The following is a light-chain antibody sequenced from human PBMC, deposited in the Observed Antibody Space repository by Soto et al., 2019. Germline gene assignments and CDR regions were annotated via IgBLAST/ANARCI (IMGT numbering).Light chain of an antibody. CDR1: QGVGIS. V-gene: IGKV1-27*01. CDR3: QKYDTVPWT. J-gene: IGKJ1*01. CDR2: GAS. Sequence: DFPMTQSPSSLPASVGDRVTTTCRASQGVGISLVWFQQKPGRAPKLLIYGASILQSGVPSRFSGSGSGTYFSLTISSLQPEDAATYYCQKYDTVPWTFGQGTKVEIK.